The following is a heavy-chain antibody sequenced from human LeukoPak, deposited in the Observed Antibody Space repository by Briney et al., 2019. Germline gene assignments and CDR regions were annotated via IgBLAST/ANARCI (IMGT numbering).Heavy chain of an antibody. CDR3: ARDYGGSSPFDY. J-gene: IGHJ4*02. D-gene: IGHD4-23*01. CDR2: INSDGSST. Sequence: GSLRLSCAASGFTFSSYWMHWVRQAPGKGLVWVSRINSDGSSTSYADSVKGRFTISRDNAKNTLYLHMNSLRAEDTAVYYCARDYGGSSPFDYWGQGTLVTVSS. CDR1: GFTFSSYW. V-gene: IGHV3-74*01.